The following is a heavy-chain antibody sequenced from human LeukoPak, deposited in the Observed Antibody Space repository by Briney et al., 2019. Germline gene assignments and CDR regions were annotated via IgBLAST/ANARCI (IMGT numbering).Heavy chain of an antibody. J-gene: IGHJ4*02. CDR2: ISGSGSTT. D-gene: IGHD4-17*01. CDR1: GFTFSSYA. CDR3: AKGLRYSDY. V-gene: IGHV3-23*01. Sequence: HPGGSLRLSCAASGFTFSSYAMTWVRQAPGKGLEWVSTISGSGSTTYYADSVKGRLTISRDNSKNTLYLQMNSLRAEDTALYYCAKGLRYSDYWGQGTLVTISS.